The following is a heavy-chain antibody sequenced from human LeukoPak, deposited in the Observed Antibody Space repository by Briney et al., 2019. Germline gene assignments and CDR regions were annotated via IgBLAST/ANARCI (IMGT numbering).Heavy chain of an antibody. J-gene: IGHJ6*02. Sequence: KPSETLSLTCTVSGVSISSYYWSWIRQPPGKGLEWIGYIYYSGSTNYNPSLKSRVTISVDTSKNQFSLKLSSVTAADTAVYYCARDRQWEGLGYYYYGMDVWGQGTTVTVSS. CDR1: GVSISSYY. D-gene: IGHD1-26*01. CDR3: ARDRQWEGLGYYYYGMDV. V-gene: IGHV4-59*01. CDR2: IYYSGST.